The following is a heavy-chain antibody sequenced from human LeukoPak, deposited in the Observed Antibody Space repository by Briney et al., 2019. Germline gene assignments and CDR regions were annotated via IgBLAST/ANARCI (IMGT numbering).Heavy chain of an antibody. J-gene: IGHJ4*02. V-gene: IGHV3-7*01. CDR3: ARMGGITNFDY. CDR1: GFTFSSYW. Sequence: PGGSLRLSCAASGFTFSSYWMSWVRQAPGKGLEWVANIKQDGSEKYYVDSVKGRFTISRDNAKNSPYLQMNSLRAEDAAVYYCARMGGITNFDYWGQGTLVTVSS. CDR2: IKQDGSEK. D-gene: IGHD3-16*01.